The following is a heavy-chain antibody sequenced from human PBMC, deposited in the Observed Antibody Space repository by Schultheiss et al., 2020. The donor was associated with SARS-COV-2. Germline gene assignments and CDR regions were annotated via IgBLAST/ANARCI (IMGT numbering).Heavy chain of an antibody. CDR2: ISSGASTM. CDR3: ARDQGVGIVGASTYTTLDS. D-gene: IGHD1-26*01. V-gene: IGHV3-48*04. CDR1: GFTFSSYA. Sequence: GGSLRLSCAASGFTFSSYAMSWVRQAPGKGLEWVSYISSGASTMYYADSVRGRFTISRDNAKNSLYLQMNSLRAEDTAVYYCARDQGVGIVGASTYTTLDSWGQGTLVTVSS. J-gene: IGHJ4*02.